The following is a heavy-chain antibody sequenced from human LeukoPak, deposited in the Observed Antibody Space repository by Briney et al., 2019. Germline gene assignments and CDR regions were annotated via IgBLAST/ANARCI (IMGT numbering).Heavy chain of an antibody. CDR2: IYYSGST. D-gene: IGHD5-24*01. J-gene: IGHJ3*02. Sequence: PSETLSLTCTVSGGSISSSSYYWGWIRQPPGKGLEWIGSIYYSGSTYYNPSLKSRVTISVDTSKNQFSLKLSSVTAADTAVYYCARDQAARWLQFFFPLFSGFANDAFDIWGQGTMVTVSS. CDR1: GGSISSSSYY. CDR3: ARDQAARWLQFFFPLFSGFANDAFDI. V-gene: IGHV4-39*07.